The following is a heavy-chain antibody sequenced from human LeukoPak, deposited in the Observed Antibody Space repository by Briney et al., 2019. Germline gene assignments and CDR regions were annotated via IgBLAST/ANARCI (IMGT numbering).Heavy chain of an antibody. D-gene: IGHD2-21*01. V-gene: IGHV1-2*02. Sequence: ASVKVSCKASGYTFTGYYMHWVRQAPGQGLEWMGWINPNSGGTNYAQKFQGRVTMTRGTSISTAYMELSRLRSDDTAVYYCAREQQPYVVNYYMDVWGKGTTVTVSS. CDR2: INPNSGGT. J-gene: IGHJ6*03. CDR3: AREQQPYVVNYYMDV. CDR1: GYTFTGYY.